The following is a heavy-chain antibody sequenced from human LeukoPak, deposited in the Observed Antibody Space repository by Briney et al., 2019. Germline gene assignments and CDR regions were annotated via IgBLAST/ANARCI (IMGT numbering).Heavy chain of an antibody. CDR1: GFTFRNYA. D-gene: IGHD6-13*01. Sequence: GGSLRLSCAASGFTFRNYAMNWVHQAPGKGLEWVSTISGSGGSTYYADSMRGRFTISRDNSKNTLYLQMNSLRAGDTAVYYCANAYSSSWYAGGFGYWGQGTLVTVSS. V-gene: IGHV3-23*01. J-gene: IGHJ4*02. CDR3: ANAYSSSWYAGGFGY. CDR2: ISGSGGST.